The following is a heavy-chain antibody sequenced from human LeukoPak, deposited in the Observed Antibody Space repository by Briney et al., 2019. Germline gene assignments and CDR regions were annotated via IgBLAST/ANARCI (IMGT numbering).Heavy chain of an antibody. D-gene: IGHD4-17*01. CDR2: ISYDGSNK. CDR3: GGRPGGGTVTEPTFDY. J-gene: IGHJ4*02. V-gene: IGHV3-30*01. CDR1: GFTFSSYA. Sequence: GRSLRLSCAASGFTFSSYAMHWVRQAPGKGLEWVAVISYDGSNKYYADSVKGRFTISRDNSKNTLYLQMNSLRAEDTAVYYCGGRPGGGTVTEPTFDYWGQGTLVTVSS.